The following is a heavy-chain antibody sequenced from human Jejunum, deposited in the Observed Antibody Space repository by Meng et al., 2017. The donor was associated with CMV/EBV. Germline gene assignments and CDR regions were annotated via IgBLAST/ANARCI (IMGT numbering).Heavy chain of an antibody. J-gene: IGHJ3*01. CDR2: INDDGSET. Sequence: AASGFSFNTKRMNWLRQAPGKGLEWVANINDDGSETYYVDSVKGRFTISRDNANNSLYLQMDDLRAEDTAVYYCARMGYGFEFFDVWGQGTMVTVSS. CDR1: GFSFNTKR. V-gene: IGHV3-7*01. CDR3: ARMGYGFEFFDV. D-gene: IGHD5-12*01.